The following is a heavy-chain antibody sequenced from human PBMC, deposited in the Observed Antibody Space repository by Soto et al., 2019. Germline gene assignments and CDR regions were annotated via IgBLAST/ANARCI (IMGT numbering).Heavy chain of an antibody. J-gene: IGHJ1*01. CDR1: GGTFSSFG. D-gene: IGHD5-12*01. CDR3: AREGSGYNF. Sequence: ASVKVSCKASGGTFSSFGISWVRQAPGQGLEWMGGIIPVFGRPNYAQRFRGRLTITADESTNTGYMELIDLRSEDTAVYYCAREGSGYNFWGQGTQVTVSS. CDR2: IIPVFGRP. V-gene: IGHV1-69*13.